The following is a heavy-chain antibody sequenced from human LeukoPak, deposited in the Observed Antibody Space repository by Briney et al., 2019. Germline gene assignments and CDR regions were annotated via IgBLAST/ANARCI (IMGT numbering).Heavy chain of an antibody. Sequence: SVKVSCKASGGTFSSYAISWVRQAPGQGLEWMGGTIPIFGTANYAQKFQGRVTITADESTSTAYMELSSLRSEDTAVYYCARGGYSYGGMDVWGQGTTVTVSS. D-gene: IGHD5-18*01. V-gene: IGHV1-69*13. CDR1: GGTFSSYA. CDR2: TIPIFGTA. J-gene: IGHJ6*02. CDR3: ARGGYSYGGMDV.